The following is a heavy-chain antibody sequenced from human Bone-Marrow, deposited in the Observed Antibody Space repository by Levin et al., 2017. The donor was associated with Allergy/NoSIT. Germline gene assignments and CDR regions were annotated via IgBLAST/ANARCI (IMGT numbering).Heavy chain of an antibody. D-gene: IGHD3-22*01. Sequence: SETLSLTCTVSGASISNGGYYWSWIRQHPGRGLEWIGYSYYSGNTYYNPSLEGRVSISVDTSKNQFSLKLQSVTAADTAVYFCARRARNGYAFQPWGQGTLVTVSS. CDR3: ARRARNGYAFQP. V-gene: IGHV4-31*03. J-gene: IGHJ1*01. CDR2: SYYSGNT. CDR1: GASISNGGYY.